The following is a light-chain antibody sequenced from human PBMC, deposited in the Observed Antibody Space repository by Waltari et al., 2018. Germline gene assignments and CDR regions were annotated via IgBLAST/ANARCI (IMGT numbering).Light chain of an antibody. CDR2: DAS. CDR3: HQRSNLPQLT. CDR1: QSVGSY. V-gene: IGKV3-11*01. J-gene: IGKJ4*01. Sequence: EIVLTQSPATLSLSPGERATLSCRTSQSVGSYLAWYQQKPGQAPRLLIYDASNRATGIPARFSGSGSGTDFTLTISSLEPEDFALYYCHQRSNLPQLTFGGGTKVEIK.